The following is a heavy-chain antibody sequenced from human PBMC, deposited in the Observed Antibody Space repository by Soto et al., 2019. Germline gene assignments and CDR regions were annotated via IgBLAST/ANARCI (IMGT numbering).Heavy chain of an antibody. J-gene: IGHJ4*02. CDR3: ARGLYYYDSSGYYGN. D-gene: IGHD3-22*01. Sequence: GGSLRLSSAASGFTFSSYSMNWVRQAPGKGLEWVSSISSSSSYIYYADSVKGRFTISRDNAKNSLYLQMNSLRAEDTAVYYCARGLYYYDSSGYYGNWAQGTLVPVS. CDR2: ISSSSSYI. CDR1: GFTFSSYS. V-gene: IGHV3-21*01.